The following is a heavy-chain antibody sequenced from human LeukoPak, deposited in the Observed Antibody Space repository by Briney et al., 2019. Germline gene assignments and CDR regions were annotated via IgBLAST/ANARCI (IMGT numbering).Heavy chain of an antibody. CDR1: GGSFSASY. CDR2: INHSGST. D-gene: IGHD2-2*01. J-gene: IGHJ4*02. V-gene: IGHV4-34*01. CDR3: TRSPPPGATAYGVVDL. Sequence: KASETLSLTCAVYGGSFSASYWSWIRQPPNKGPEWIGEINHSGSTNYNPSLKSRVTISIDTSKNQFSLKLRSVTAADTAVYYCTRSPPPGATAYGVVDLWGQGTLVTVSS.